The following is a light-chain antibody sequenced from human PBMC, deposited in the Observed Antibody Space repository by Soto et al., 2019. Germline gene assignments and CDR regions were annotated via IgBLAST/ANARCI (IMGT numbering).Light chain of an antibody. V-gene: IGKV3-15*01. CDR1: HSVSSN. CDR3: QQYQNLWT. J-gene: IGKJ1*01. Sequence: EIVLTQSPGTLSLSPGERATLSCRASHSVSSNLAWYQQKPGQAPRLVIYGASTRATGFPARFSGSGSGTEFTLTIGSLQSEDSAVYYCQQYQNLWTFGQGTKVDIK. CDR2: GAS.